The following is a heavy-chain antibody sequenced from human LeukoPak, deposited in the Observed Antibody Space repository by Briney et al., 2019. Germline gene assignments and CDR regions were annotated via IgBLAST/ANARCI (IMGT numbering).Heavy chain of an antibody. J-gene: IGHJ4*02. CDR3: AREQIYDFWSGYYRSFDY. V-gene: IGHV3-48*03. CDR2: ISSSGSTI. D-gene: IGHD3-3*01. Sequence: GGSLRLSCAASGFTFSSYEMNWVRQAPGKGLEWVSYISSSGSTIYYADSVKGRFTISRDNAKNSLYLQMNSLRAEDTAVYYCAREQIYDFWSGYYRSFDYWGQGTLVTVSS. CDR1: GFTFSSYE.